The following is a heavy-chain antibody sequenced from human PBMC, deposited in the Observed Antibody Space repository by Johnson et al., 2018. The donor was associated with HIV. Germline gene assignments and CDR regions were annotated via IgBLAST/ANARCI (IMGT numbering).Heavy chain of an antibody. CDR1: GFTFSDAW. D-gene: IGHD4-17*01. CDR2: MKSQSDGGTT. Sequence: VQVVESGGGLVKPGGSLRLSCAASGFTFSDAWVNWVRQAPGKGLEWVGRMKSQSDGGTTDYGTPVKGRFTISRDNSKNTLYLQINNLRAEDTAVYYCATHLNDYGDTLTDDAFDIWGQGTMVTVSS. J-gene: IGHJ3*02. V-gene: IGHV3-15*01. CDR3: ATHLNDYGDTLTDDAFDI.